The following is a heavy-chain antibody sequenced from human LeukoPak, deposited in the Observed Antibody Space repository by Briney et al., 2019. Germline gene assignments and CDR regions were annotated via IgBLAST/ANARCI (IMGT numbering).Heavy chain of an antibody. J-gene: IGHJ4*02. D-gene: IGHD3-22*01. CDR1: GGSISSYY. CDR2: IYYSGST. Sequence: SETLSLTCTVSGGSISSYYWSWIRQPPGKGLEWIGYIYYSGSTNYNPSLKSRVTISVDTSKNQFSLKLSSVTAADTAVYYCARGLEYYYASSGYLDYWGQGTLVTVSS. CDR3: ARGLEYYYASSGYLDY. V-gene: IGHV4-59*01.